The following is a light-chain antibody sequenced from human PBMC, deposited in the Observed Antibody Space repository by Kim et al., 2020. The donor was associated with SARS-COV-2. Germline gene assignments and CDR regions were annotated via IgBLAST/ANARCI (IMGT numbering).Light chain of an antibody. Sequence: SAPLRATITITCRASQTISSYLNWYQQKPGKAPKLLIYSASKWQGGVPSRFSGSGSGTDFTLTISSLQPEDFATYYCQQSYNSPHTFGQGTKLEI. J-gene: IGKJ2*01. CDR2: SAS. V-gene: IGKV1-39*01. CDR1: QTISSY. CDR3: QQSYNSPHT.